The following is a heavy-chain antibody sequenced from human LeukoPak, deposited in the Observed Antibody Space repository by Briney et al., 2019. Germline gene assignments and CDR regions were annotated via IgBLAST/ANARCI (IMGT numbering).Heavy chain of an antibody. Sequence: SETLSLTCTVSGGSISSYYWSWIRQPPGKGLEWIGYIYYSGSTNYNPSLKSRVTISVDTSKNQFSLKLSSVTAADTAVYYCAREMGAEAGYNWFDPWGQGTLVTVSS. CDR3: AREMGAEAGYNWFDP. CDR2: IYYSGST. J-gene: IGHJ5*02. D-gene: IGHD6-19*01. V-gene: IGHV4-59*01. CDR1: GGSISSYY.